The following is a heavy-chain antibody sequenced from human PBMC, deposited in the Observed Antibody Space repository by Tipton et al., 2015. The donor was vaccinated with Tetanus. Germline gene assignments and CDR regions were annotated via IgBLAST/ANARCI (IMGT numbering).Heavy chain of an antibody. J-gene: IGHJ6*02. CDR3: AKDSAAAARGYGLDV. V-gene: IGHV3-9*01. CDR2: ISWNSGSI. D-gene: IGHD6-13*01. CDR1: GFMFDDYA. Sequence: SLRLSCAASGFMFDDYAMHWVRQAPGKGLEWVSSISWNSGSIAQADSVKGRFTISRDNAKNSLYLQMTSLRVEDTAFYYCAKDSAAAARGYGLDVWGQGTTVIVSS.